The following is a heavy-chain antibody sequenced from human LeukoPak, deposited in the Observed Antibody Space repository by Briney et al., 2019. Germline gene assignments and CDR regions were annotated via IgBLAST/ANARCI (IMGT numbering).Heavy chain of an antibody. CDR3: ARASSGPNYYYYYMDV. Sequence: GASVKVSCKASGYTFTSYGISWVRQAPGQGLEWMGWISAYNGNTNYAQKLQGRVTMTTDTSTSTAYMELRSLRSDDTSMYYYARASSGPNYYYYYMDVWGKGTTVTVSS. J-gene: IGHJ6*03. CDR1: GYTFTSYG. D-gene: IGHD3-22*01. V-gene: IGHV1-18*01. CDR2: ISAYNGNT.